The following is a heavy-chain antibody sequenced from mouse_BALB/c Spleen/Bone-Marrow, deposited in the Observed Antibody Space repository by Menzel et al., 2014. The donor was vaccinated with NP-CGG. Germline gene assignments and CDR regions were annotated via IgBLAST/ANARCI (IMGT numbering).Heavy chain of an antibody. Sequence: QVQLKESGAELMKPGASVKISCEATGYTFSNYWIAWLKQGLGQALEWFGEILPGSGPANYNEKFKAKATFTADTTSNTAYMQLSSLTSEDAALNYCARASVVPDYFDFWGQGTTLTVPS. CDR3: ARASVVPDYFDF. D-gene: IGHD1-1*01. CDR2: ILPGSGPA. V-gene: IGHV1-9*01. CDR1: GYTFSNYW. J-gene: IGHJ2*01.